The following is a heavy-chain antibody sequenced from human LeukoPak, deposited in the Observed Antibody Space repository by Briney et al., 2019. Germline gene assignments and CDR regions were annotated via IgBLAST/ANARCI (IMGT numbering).Heavy chain of an antibody. CDR3: ARDGMVRGVLEYYYYCMDV. CDR2: ISSSGSTI. CDR1: GFTFSSYE. J-gene: IGHJ6*04. D-gene: IGHD3-10*01. Sequence: PGGSLRLSCAASGFTFSSYEMNWVRQAPGKGLEWVSYISSSGSTIYYADSVKGRFTISRDNAKNSLYLQMNSLRAEDTAVYYCARDGMVRGVLEYYYYCMDVWGKGTTVTVSS. V-gene: IGHV3-48*03.